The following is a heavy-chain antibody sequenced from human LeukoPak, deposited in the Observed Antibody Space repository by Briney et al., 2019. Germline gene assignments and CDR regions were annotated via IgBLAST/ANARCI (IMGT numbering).Heavy chain of an antibody. CDR1: GFTFSSCA. Sequence: PGGSLRLSCAASGFTFSSCAMTWVRQAPGKGLEWVSGIASDGSSTTYADSVKGRFSISGDNAKNTLYLQMNSLRVEDTAVYYCARGRPHGNDYWGQGTLVTVSS. V-gene: IGHV3-74*01. J-gene: IGHJ4*02. CDR3: ARGRPHGNDY. D-gene: IGHD4-23*01. CDR2: IASDGSST.